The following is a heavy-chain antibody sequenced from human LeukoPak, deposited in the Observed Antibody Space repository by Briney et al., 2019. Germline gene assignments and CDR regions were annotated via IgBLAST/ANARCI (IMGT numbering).Heavy chain of an antibody. CDR1: GYTFTSYA. J-gene: IGHJ4*02. D-gene: IGHD4-23*01. CDR3: ARADTTVVTPAGY. V-gene: IGHV1-3*01. CDR2: INAGNGNT. Sequence: GASVKVSCKASGYTFTSYAMHWVRQAPGQRLEWMGWINAGNGNTKYSQKFQGRVTITRDTSASTVYMELSSLRSEDTAVYYCARADTTVVTPAGYWGQGTLVTVSS.